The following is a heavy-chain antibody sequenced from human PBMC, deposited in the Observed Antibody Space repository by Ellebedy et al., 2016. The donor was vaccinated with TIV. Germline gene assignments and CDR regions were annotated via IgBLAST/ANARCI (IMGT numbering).Heavy chain of an antibody. D-gene: IGHD6-19*01. CDR1: GYSFTSYW. CDR3: ARAAVAGISDY. Sequence: ASVKVSCKGSGYSFTSYWIGWVRQMPGKGLEWMGIIYPGDSDTRYSPSFQGQVTISADKSISTAYLQWSSLKASDTAMYYCARAAVAGISDYWGQGTLVTVSS. J-gene: IGHJ4*02. CDR2: IYPGDSDT. V-gene: IGHV5-51*01.